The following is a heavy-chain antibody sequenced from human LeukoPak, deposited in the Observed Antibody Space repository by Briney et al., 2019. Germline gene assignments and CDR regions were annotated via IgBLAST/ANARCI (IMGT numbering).Heavy chain of an antibody. CDR2: INCNGGST. CDR3: ASAQHYDFWSGYDY. D-gene: IGHD3-3*01. CDR1: GFTFYDYS. J-gene: IGHJ4*02. V-gene: IGHV3-20*04. Sequence: AWGSLRLSCAASGFTFYDYSMSWVRQAPGKGLEWVSGINCNGGSTGYAVSAKGRFTISRDKAKNTLYLQMNSMRAEDTALYYCASAQHYDFWSGYDYWGQGTLVTVSS.